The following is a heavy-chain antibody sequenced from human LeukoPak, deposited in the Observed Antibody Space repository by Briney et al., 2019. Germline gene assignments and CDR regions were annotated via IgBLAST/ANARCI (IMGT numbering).Heavy chain of an antibody. Sequence: GGSLRLSFAASGFTFSDYYMSWIRQAPGKGLEWVSYISSSGSTIYYADSVKGRFTISRDNAKNSLYLQLNSLRAEDTAVYYCAKATLWFGEGYFDYWGQGTLVTVSS. J-gene: IGHJ4*02. CDR1: GFTFSDYY. V-gene: IGHV3-11*01. D-gene: IGHD3-10*01. CDR3: AKATLWFGEGYFDY. CDR2: ISSSGSTI.